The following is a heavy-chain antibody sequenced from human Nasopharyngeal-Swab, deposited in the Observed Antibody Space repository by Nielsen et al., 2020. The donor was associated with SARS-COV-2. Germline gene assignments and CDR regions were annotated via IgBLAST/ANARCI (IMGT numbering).Heavy chain of an antibody. Sequence: SGPTLMQPTQPLTLTCTFSGFSLSTSGMCVSWVRQPPGKALEWLALIDWDDDKYYSTSLKTRLTISKDTSKNQVVLTMTNMDPVDTATYYCARMVSDSSGYHAFDIWGQGTMVTVSS. CDR3: ARMVSDSSGYHAFDI. CDR1: GFSLSTSGMC. V-gene: IGHV2-70*20. J-gene: IGHJ3*02. CDR2: IDWDDDK. D-gene: IGHD3-22*01.